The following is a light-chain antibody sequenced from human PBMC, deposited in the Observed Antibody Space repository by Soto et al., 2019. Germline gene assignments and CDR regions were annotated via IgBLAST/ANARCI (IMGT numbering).Light chain of an antibody. CDR2: GAS. J-gene: IGKJ4*01. V-gene: IGKV3-15*01. Sequence: EIVVTQSPATLSVSPGERATLSCRASESTNNYLAWYQQKPGQAPRLLIDGASTRAAGIPPRFSGSGSGTEFTLTISSLQSDDFATYYCQQYDNYPLTFGGGTKVDIK. CDR1: ESTNNY. CDR3: QQYDNYPLT.